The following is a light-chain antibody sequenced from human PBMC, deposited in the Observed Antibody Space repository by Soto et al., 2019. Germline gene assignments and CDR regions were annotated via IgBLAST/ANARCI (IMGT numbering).Light chain of an antibody. V-gene: IGKV3-20*01. J-gene: IGKJ1*01. Sequence: EIGLTQPPGTLSLSPGERATLSCRASQSLSNNYLAWYQQKPGQAPRLLIYAASRRATGIPDRFSGSGSGTDFTLTISRLEPEDFAVYYCQQYGSSPWTFGQGTKVDTK. CDR1: QSLSNNY. CDR2: AAS. CDR3: QQYGSSPWT.